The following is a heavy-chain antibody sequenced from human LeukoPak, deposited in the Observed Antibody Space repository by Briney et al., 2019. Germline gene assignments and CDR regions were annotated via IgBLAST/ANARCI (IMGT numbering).Heavy chain of an antibody. CDR3: ASKGGVVVPAALPYYYYYGMDV. J-gene: IGHJ6*02. D-gene: IGHD2-2*01. Sequence: ASVKVSCKASGGTFSSYAISWVRQAPGQGLEWMGGIIPIFGTANYAQKFQGRVTITADESTSTAHMELSSLRSEDTAVYYCASKGGVVVPAALPYYYYYGMDVWGQGTTVTVSS. CDR2: IIPIFGTA. V-gene: IGHV1-69*13. CDR1: GGTFSSYA.